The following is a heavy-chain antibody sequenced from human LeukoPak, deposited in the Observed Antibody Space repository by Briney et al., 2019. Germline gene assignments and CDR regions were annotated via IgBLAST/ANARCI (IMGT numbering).Heavy chain of an antibody. Sequence: ASVKVSCKASGYTFTSYAMHWVRQAPGQRLERMGWINAGNGNTKYSQKFQGRVTITRDTSASTAYMELSSLRSEDTAVYYCARVGSIAVAGDYWGQGTLVTVSS. D-gene: IGHD6-19*01. CDR3: ARVGSIAVAGDY. CDR1: GYTFTSYA. CDR2: INAGNGNT. V-gene: IGHV1-3*01. J-gene: IGHJ4*02.